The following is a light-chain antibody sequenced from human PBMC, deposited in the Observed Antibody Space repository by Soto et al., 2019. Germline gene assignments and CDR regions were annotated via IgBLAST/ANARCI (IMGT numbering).Light chain of an antibody. CDR3: ATWDSSLNVV. Sequence: QSVLTQPPSVSAARGQKVTISCSGNSSKIGNNYVSWYQQFPGKAPKLLIYDNNKRPSGIPDRFSGSRSGTSATLGITGLQTGDEADYYCATWDSSLNVVFGGGTKLTVL. CDR2: DNN. V-gene: IGLV1-51*01. J-gene: IGLJ3*02. CDR1: SSKIGNNY.